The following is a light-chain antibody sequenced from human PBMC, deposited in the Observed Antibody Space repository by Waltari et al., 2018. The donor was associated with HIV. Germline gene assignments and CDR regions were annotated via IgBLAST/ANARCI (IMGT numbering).Light chain of an antibody. CDR2: GAS. CDR3: QQNGSSPMYT. CDR1: QSVSSSY. Sequence: EIVLTPSPGTLSLSPGERATLSCRASQSVSSSYLAWYQQKPGQAHRLLIDGASSRATGIPDRFSGSGSGTDFTLTISRLEPEDFAVYYCQQNGSSPMYTFGQGTKLEIK. J-gene: IGKJ2*01. V-gene: IGKV3-20*01.